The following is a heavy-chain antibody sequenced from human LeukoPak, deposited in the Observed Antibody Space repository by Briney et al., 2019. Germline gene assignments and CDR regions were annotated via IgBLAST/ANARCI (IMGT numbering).Heavy chain of an antibody. CDR1: GFTVSSNY. D-gene: IGHD5-12*01. J-gene: IGHJ4*02. V-gene: IGHV3-53*01. Sequence: GGSLRLSCAASGFTVSSNYMSWVRQAPGKGLEWVSVIYSCGSTYYADSVKGRFTISRDNSKNTLYLQMNSLRAEDTAVYYCAKGRGIVATIFDYWGQGTLVTVSS. CDR3: AKGRGIVATIFDY. CDR2: IYSCGST.